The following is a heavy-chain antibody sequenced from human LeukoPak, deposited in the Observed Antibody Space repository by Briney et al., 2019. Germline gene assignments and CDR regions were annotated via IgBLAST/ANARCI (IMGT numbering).Heavy chain of an antibody. V-gene: IGHV1-2*06. CDR3: ARAGYYYDSSGYYSAYYFDY. CDR1: GYTFTGYY. D-gene: IGHD3-22*01. CDR2: INPNSGGT. J-gene: IGHJ4*02. Sequence: ASVKVSCKASGYTFTGYYMHWVRQAPGQGLEWMGRINPNSGGTNYAQKFQGRVTMTRDTSISTAYMELSRLRSDDTAVYYCARAGYYYDSSGYYSAYYFDYWGQGTLVTVSS.